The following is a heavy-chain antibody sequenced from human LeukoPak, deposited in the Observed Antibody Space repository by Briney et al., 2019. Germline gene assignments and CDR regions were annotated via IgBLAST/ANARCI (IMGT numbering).Heavy chain of an antibody. J-gene: IGHJ5*02. CDR3: ARFVDTAPDIWFDP. CDR2: IYHSGST. CDR1: GGSISSGGYS. V-gene: IGHV4-30-2*01. D-gene: IGHD5-18*01. Sequence: SETLSLTCAVSGGSISSGGYSWSWIRQPPGKGLEWIGYIYHSGSTYYNPSLKSRVTISVDRSKNQFSLKLSSVTAADTAVYYCARFVDTAPDIWFDPWGQGTLVTVSS.